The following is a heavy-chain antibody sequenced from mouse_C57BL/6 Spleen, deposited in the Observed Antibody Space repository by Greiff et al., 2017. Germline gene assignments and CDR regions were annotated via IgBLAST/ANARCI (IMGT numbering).Heavy chain of an antibody. Sequence: VQLQQSGAELARPGASVKLSCKASGYTFTSYGISWVKQRTGQGLEWIGEINPRSGNTYYNEKFKGKATLTADKSSSTAYMELRSLTSDDFAVYFCALYEMFSYWGQGTLFTVSA. D-gene: IGHD2-3*01. CDR1: GYTFTSYG. CDR2: INPRSGNT. V-gene: IGHV1-81*01. J-gene: IGHJ3*01. CDR3: ALYEMFSY.